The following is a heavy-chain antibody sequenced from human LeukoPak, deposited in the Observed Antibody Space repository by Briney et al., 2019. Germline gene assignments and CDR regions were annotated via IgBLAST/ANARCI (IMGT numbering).Heavy chain of an antibody. V-gene: IGHV3-7*01. D-gene: IGHD5/OR15-5a*01. CDR1: GFTFSSYG. CDR3: ARGFYDGVNWFDP. CDR2: IKQDGNEK. J-gene: IGHJ5*02. Sequence: GGSLRLSCAASGFTFSSYGMHWARQAPGKGLEWVANIKQDGNEKYYVESVKGRFIISRDNAKNSLYLQMNSLRAEDTAVYYCARGFYDGVNWFDPWGQGTLVTVSS.